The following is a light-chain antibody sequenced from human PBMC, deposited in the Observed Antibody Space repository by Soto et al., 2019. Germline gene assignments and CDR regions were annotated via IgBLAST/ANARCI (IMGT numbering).Light chain of an antibody. Sequence: EIVLTQSPGTLSLSPGERATLSCRASQSVSSSYLAWYQQKPGQAPRLLIYGASSRATGIPDRFSGSGSGTDFTLTISRLEPEDFAVYYCQQYGSSPRAFTFGPGIKVDIK. CDR3: QQYGSSPRAFT. V-gene: IGKV3-20*01. CDR1: QSVSSSY. CDR2: GAS. J-gene: IGKJ3*01.